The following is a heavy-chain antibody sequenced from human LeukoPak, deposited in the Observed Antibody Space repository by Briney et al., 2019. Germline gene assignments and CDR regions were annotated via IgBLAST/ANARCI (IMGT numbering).Heavy chain of an antibody. D-gene: IGHD3/OR15-3a*01. V-gene: IGHV3-30-3*01. Sequence: GGSLRLSCAASGFTFSSYAMHWVRQATGKGLEWVAVISYDGSNKYYADSVKGRFTISRDNSKNTLYLQMNSLRAEDTAVYYCARNYVTFGTGSDYWGQGTLLTVSS. J-gene: IGHJ4*02. CDR1: GFTFSSYA. CDR2: ISYDGSNK. CDR3: ARNYVTFGTGSDY.